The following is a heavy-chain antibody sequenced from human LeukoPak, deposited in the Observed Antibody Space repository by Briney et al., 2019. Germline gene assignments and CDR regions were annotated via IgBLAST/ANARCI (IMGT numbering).Heavy chain of an antibody. CDR3: ARDYRYGYPSSWYHLVQIDL. V-gene: IGHV3-48*04. CDR1: GFTFSSYS. J-gene: IGHJ4*02. CDR2: ISSSSSTI. D-gene: IGHD6-13*01. Sequence: GGSLRLSCAASGFTFSSYSMNWVRQAPGKGLEWVSYISSSSSTIYYADSMKGRFTISRDNAKNSLYLQMNSLRAEDTAVYYCARDYRYGYPSSWYHLVQIDLWGQGILVTVSS.